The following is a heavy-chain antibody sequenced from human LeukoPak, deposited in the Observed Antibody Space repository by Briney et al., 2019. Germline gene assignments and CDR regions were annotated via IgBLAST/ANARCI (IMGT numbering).Heavy chain of an antibody. J-gene: IGHJ4*02. Sequence: ASVKVSCKASGYTFTGYYMHWVRQAPGQGLEWMGWINPNSGGTNYAQKFQGRVTMTRDTSISTAYMELSRLRSDDTAVYYCARDRCRGGSCFTFDYWGQGTLVTVSS. CDR1: GYTFTGYY. D-gene: IGHD2-15*01. CDR2: INPNSGGT. CDR3: ARDRCRGGSCFTFDY. V-gene: IGHV1-2*02.